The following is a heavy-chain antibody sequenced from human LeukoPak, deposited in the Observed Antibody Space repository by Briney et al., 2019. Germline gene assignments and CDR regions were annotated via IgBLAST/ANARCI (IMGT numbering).Heavy chain of an antibody. D-gene: IGHD2-8*01. Sequence: GGSLRLSCAASGFSLRSSEMNWVRLAPGKGPEWVVHVNSADNVEYYTDSVRGRFTMSRDNAKDLLYLQMNSLRDEDTAVYYCARDTVNGPFVISLDLWGQGVLVTVSS. CDR1: GFSLRSSE. CDR3: ARDTVNGPFVISLDL. V-gene: IGHV3-48*03. CDR2: VNSADNVE. J-gene: IGHJ5*02.